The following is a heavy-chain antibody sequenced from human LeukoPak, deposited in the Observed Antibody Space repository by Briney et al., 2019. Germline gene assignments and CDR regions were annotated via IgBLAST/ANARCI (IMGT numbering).Heavy chain of an antibody. V-gene: IGHV3-48*01. CDR2: ISSDSGAR. Sequence: GGSLRLSCGASGLTFSTYSMNWVRQAPGKGLEWVSYISSDSGARYYADSVKGRFTISRDNAKNSLYLQMNSLRAEDTAVYYCARAAQPGFDPWGQGTLVTVSS. D-gene: IGHD1-14*01. CDR1: GLTFSTYS. CDR3: ARAAQPGFDP. J-gene: IGHJ5*02.